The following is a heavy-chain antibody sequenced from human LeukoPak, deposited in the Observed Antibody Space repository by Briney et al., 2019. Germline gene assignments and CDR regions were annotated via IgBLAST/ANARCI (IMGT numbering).Heavy chain of an antibody. CDR3: APIFDP. Sequence: GGSLRLSCAASGFTFSDHFMDWVRQAPGKGLEWVGRVRNKANNYTTDYAASVKGRFTILRDDSKNSLYLQMNSLKTEDTAVYYCAPIFDPWGQGTLVTVSS. V-gene: IGHV3-72*01. D-gene: IGHD2-21*01. CDR2: VRNKANNYTT. CDR1: GFTFSDHF. J-gene: IGHJ5*02.